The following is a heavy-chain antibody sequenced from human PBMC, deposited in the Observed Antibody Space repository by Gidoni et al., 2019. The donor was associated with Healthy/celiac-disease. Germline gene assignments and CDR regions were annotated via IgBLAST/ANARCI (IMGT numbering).Heavy chain of an antibody. D-gene: IGHD3-10*01. CDR3: ARVANHITMVRGVIISFQKSYYMDV. V-gene: IGHV4-34*01. CDR2: INHSGSP. CDR1: GGSFSGYY. J-gene: IGHJ6*03. Sequence: QVQLQQWGAGLLKPSEDLSLTCAVYGGSFSGYYWGGIRQPPGKGLEWIGEINHSGSPNYNPSLQSRVTISVDTSTNPFSLKLSSVTAADPAVYYCARVANHITMVRGVIISFQKSYYMDVWGKGTTVTVSS.